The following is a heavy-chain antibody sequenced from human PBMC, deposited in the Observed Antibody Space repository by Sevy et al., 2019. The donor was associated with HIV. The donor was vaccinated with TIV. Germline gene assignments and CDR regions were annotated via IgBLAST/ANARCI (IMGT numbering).Heavy chain of an antibody. Sequence: GGSLRLSCAVSGFTFSSYWMSWVRQAPGKGLEWVANINQDGSEKYYVDSVKGRFTISRDSAKNSVYVQMNSLRDEDTGVYYCARGKSGYGYGLNSWGQGTLVTVSS. CDR3: ARGKSGYGYGLNS. CDR1: GFTFSSYW. V-gene: IGHV3-7*01. J-gene: IGHJ4*02. D-gene: IGHD5-18*01. CDR2: INQDGSEK.